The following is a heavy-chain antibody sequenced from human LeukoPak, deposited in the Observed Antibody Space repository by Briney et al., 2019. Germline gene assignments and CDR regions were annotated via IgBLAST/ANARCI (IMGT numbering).Heavy chain of an antibody. CDR1: GFTFSSYA. J-gene: IGHJ4*02. D-gene: IGHD2/OR15-2a*01. CDR2: ISDSGGST. V-gene: IGHV3-23*01. Sequence: GGSLRLSCAASGFTFSSYAMSWVRQAPGKGLEWVSTISDSGGSTYYADSVKGRFTISRDNSKNTLYLQMNSLRAEDTAVYYCAKGPLSHFDYWGQGTLVTVSS. CDR3: AKGPLSHFDY.